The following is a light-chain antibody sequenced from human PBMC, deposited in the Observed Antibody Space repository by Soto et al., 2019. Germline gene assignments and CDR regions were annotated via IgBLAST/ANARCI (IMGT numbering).Light chain of an antibody. CDR2: EVN. Sequence: QSALTQPASVSGSPGQSITISCTGTSSDVGNYHFVSWYQQHPGKAPRLMIYEVNKRPSGVPDRFSGSKSGYTASLTVSGLQTEDEAFYYCSSSAGIYHYLVFGGGTKVTVL. CDR1: SSDVGNYHF. CDR3: SSSAGIYHYLV. V-gene: IGLV2-8*01. J-gene: IGLJ3*02.